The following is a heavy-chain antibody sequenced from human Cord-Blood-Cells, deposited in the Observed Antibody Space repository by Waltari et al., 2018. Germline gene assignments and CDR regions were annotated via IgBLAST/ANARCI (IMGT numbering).Heavy chain of an antibody. V-gene: IGHV4-39*07. CDR1: GGSISSSSYY. J-gene: IGHJ1*01. Sequence: QLQLQESGPGLVKPSETLSLTYTVSGGSISSSSYYWGWIRQPPGKGLEWIGSIYYSGSTYYNPSLKSRVTISVDTSKNQFSLKLSSVTAADTAVYYCARQGYSSSHEYFQHWGQGTLVTVSS. CDR2: IYYSGST. CDR3: ARQGYSSSHEYFQH. D-gene: IGHD6-13*01.